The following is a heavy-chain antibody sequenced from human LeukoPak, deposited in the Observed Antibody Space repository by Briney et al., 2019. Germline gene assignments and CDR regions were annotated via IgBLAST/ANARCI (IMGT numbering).Heavy chain of an antibody. CDR2: VSYDGRNK. J-gene: IGHJ4*02. CDR1: GFTFNNYG. D-gene: IGHD2-2*01. Sequence: GKSLRLSCAASGFTFNNYGMHWVRQAPGKGLEWVAVVSYDGRNKHYPDSVKGRFTISRDISTDTLWLQMDSLRTEDTAVYYCAKGPLRGTAAAIDYWGQGTLVTVSS. V-gene: IGHV3-30*18. CDR3: AKGPLRGTAAAIDY.